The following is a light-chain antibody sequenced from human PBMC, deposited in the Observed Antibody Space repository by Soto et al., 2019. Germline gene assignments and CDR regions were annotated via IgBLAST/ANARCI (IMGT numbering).Light chain of an antibody. V-gene: IGLV2-8*01. CDR3: SSYGGNNNLV. CDR1: SSDVGGYTY. Sequence: QSVLTQPPSASGSPGQSVTISCTGTSSDVGGYTYVSWYQQYPGKAPKLMIYEVTKRPSGVPDRFSGSKSGNMASLTVSGLQAEDEADYYCSSYGGNNNLVFGGGTKLTVL. CDR2: EVT. J-gene: IGLJ3*02.